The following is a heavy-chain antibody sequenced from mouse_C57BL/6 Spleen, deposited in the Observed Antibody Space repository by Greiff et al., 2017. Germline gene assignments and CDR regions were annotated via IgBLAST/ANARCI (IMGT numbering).Heavy chain of an antibody. J-gene: IGHJ3*01. V-gene: IGHV5-4*03. Sequence: DVMLVESGGGLVKPGGSLKLSCAASGFTFSSYAMSWVRQTPEKRLEWVATISDGGSYTYYPDNVKGRFTISRDNAKNNLYLQMSHLKSEDTAMYYCARSPYDYAFAYWGQGTLVTVSA. D-gene: IGHD2-4*01. CDR1: GFTFSSYA. CDR2: ISDGGSYT. CDR3: ARSPYDYAFAY.